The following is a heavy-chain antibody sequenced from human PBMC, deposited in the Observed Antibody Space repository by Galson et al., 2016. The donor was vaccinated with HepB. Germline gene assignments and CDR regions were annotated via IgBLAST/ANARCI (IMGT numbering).Heavy chain of an antibody. CDR2: TNPRGGGT. CDR1: GYTSTNYY. CDR3: ASETAASHYFES. D-gene: IGHD2-15*01. V-gene: IGHV1-46*04. Sequence: SVKVSCKASGYTSTNYYMHWVRQAPGRGLEWIGITNPRGGGTNYAQSLQGRVTMTRDMTTRKDYMEVSSLRSEDTAVYYCASETAASHYFESWGQGTLVTVSS. J-gene: IGHJ4*02.